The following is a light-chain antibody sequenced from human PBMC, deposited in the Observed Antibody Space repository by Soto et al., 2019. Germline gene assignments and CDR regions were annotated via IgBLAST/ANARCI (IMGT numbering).Light chain of an antibody. CDR1: FSNVGKFNL. Sequence: QSALTQPASVSGSPGQSITISCTGTFSNVGKFNLVSWYQQHAGKAPKLIIYEVSVRPSGVSNRFSGSKSGNTASLTISGLQAEDEADYSCCSYDGSTPARVFGGGTKLTVL. CDR3: CSYDGSTPARV. CDR2: EVS. J-gene: IGLJ2*01. V-gene: IGLV2-23*02.